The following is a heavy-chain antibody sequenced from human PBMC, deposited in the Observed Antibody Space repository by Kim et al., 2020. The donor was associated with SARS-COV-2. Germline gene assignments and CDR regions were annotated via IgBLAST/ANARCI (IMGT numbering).Heavy chain of an antibody. Sequence: ASVKVSCKTSDYSYSGSGFSWVRQAPGQGLEWMGWINTRKGDTNYVQKFQDRVTMTTGSSTTTAYMELRNLKSDDMAVYYCVRGTWGDVNDYWGPGTLVTVSS. V-gene: IGHV1-18*03. CDR1: DYSYSGSG. CDR2: INTRKGDT. D-gene: IGHD3-10*01. J-gene: IGHJ4*02. CDR3: VRGTWGDVNDY.